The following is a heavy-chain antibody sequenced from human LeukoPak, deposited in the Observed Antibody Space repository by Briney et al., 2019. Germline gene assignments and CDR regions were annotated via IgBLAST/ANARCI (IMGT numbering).Heavy chain of an antibody. Sequence: ASVKVSCKASGYTFTSYYMHWVRQAPGQGLEWMGIINPSGGSTSYAQKFQGRVTMTRDMSTNTVYMELSSLRSEDTAVEYLASGGSGSNLVWFAPGGRATLVTVSP. CDR3: ASGGSGSNLVWFAP. D-gene: IGHD1-26*01. CDR1: GYTFTSYY. CDR2: INPSGGST. J-gene: IGHJ5*02. V-gene: IGHV1-46*01.